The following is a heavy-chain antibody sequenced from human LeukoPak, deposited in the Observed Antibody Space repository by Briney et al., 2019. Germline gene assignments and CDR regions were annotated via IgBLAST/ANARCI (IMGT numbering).Heavy chain of an antibody. V-gene: IGHV3-48*04. CDR3: ARYGTSSPGAFDI. CDR2: ISSSSSTI. J-gene: IGHJ3*02. D-gene: IGHD2-2*01. Sequence: GGSLRLSCAASGFTFSSYSMNWVRQAPGKGLEWVSYISSSSSTIYYADSEKGRFTISRDNAKNSLYLQMNSLRAEDTAVYYCARYGTSSPGAFDIWGQGTMVTVSS. CDR1: GFTFSSYS.